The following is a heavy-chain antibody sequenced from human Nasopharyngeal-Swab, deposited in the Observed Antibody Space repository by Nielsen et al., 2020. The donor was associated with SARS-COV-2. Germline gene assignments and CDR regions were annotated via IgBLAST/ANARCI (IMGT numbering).Heavy chain of an antibody. CDR3: ARAEAVAGTWGFDY. V-gene: IGHV3-21*01. CDR2: ISSSSSYI. D-gene: IGHD6-19*01. J-gene: IGHJ4*02. CDR1: GFTFSSYS. Sequence: GESLKISCAASGFTFSSYSMNWVRQAPGKWLEWVSSISSSSSYIYYADSVKGRFTISRDNAKNSLYLQMHSLRAEDTAVYYCARAEAVAGTWGFDYWGQGTLVTVSS.